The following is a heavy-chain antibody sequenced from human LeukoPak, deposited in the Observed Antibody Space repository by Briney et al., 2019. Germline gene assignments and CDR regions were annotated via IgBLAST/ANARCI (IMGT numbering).Heavy chain of an antibody. CDR1: GFTFSSYS. Sequence: TGGSLRLSCAASGFTFSSYSINWVRQAPGKGLEWVSSISSGGTFMYYADSVKGRFTISRDNAKNSLYLQMNSLRAEDTAVYYCARGPETGTFYYYYYYYMDVWGKGTTVTVSS. J-gene: IGHJ6*03. CDR3: ARGPETGTFYYYYYYYMDV. V-gene: IGHV3-21*01. D-gene: IGHD1-1*01. CDR2: ISSGGTFM.